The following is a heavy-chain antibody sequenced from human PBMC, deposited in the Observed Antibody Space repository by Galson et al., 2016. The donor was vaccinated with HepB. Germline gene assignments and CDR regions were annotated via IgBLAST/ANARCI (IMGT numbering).Heavy chain of an antibody. CDR2: MNSDGSST. V-gene: IGHV3-74*03. D-gene: IGHD2-15*01. Sequence: SLRLSCAASGFIFSSYWMHWVRQAPGKGLVWVSRMNSDGSSTTYADSVKGRFTISRDNAKNTLYLQMNSLRAEDTAVYYCVRFFCSGRRCDEKTDYYYYGLDVWGQGTTVTVSS. CDR3: VRFFCSGRRCDEKTDYYYYGLDV. J-gene: IGHJ6*02. CDR1: GFIFSSYW.